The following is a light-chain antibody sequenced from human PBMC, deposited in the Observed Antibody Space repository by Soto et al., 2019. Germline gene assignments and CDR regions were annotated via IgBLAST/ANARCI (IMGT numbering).Light chain of an antibody. CDR3: AAWDDSLNGYV. CDR1: SSNIGSNT. CDR2: SNN. Sequence: QSVLTQPPSASATPGPRVNISCSVSSSNIGSNTVNWYQQLPGTAPKLLNYSNNQRPSGVPDRFSGSKSGTSASLAISGLQSEDEADYYCAAWDDSLNGYVFGKGTKAPS. V-gene: IGLV1-44*01. J-gene: IGLJ1*01.